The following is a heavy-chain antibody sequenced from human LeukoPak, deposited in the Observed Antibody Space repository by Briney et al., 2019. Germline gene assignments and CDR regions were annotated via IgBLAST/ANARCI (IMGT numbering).Heavy chain of an antibody. CDR2: IYYSGST. Sequence: SETLSLTCTVSGYSISSGYYWGWIRQPPGKGLEWIGYIYYSGSTNYNPSLKSRVTISVDTSKNQFSLKLSSVTAADTAVYYCARGTRGLAGEGSYYYYYMDVWGKGTTVTVSS. CDR1: GYSISSGYY. CDR3: ARGTRGLAGEGSYYYYYMDV. J-gene: IGHJ6*03. V-gene: IGHV4-61*01. D-gene: IGHD6-19*01.